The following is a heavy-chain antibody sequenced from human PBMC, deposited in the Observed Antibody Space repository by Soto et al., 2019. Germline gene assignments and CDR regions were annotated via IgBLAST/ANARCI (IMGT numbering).Heavy chain of an antibody. CDR1: GYSIRRGYY. D-gene: IGHD3-22*01. CDR2: IYHSGDT. J-gene: IGHJ4*02. Sequence: SETLSLSCGVSGYSIRRGYYWGWIRQPPGRGLEWIGTIYHSGDTYYNPSLKSRVTISGDTSKNQFSLQLTSVAAADTAVYYCARDRSQDYDTSGLFDSCGEGILLTLS. CDR3: ARDRSQDYDTSGLFDS. V-gene: IGHV4-38-2*02.